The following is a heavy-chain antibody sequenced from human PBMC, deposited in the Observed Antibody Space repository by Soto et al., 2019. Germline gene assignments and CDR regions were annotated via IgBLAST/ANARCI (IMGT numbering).Heavy chain of an antibody. Sequence: QVQLVQSGAEVKKPGSSVKVSCKASGGTFSSYTISWMRQAPGQGLEWMGRIIPILGIANYAQKFQGRVTXTADKSRSTAYMELSSLRSEDTAVYYCAMEYCSSTSCYRDYWGQGTRVTVSS. D-gene: IGHD2-2*02. CDR1: GGTFSSYT. V-gene: IGHV1-69*02. CDR2: IIPILGIA. CDR3: AMEYCSSTSCYRDY. J-gene: IGHJ4*02.